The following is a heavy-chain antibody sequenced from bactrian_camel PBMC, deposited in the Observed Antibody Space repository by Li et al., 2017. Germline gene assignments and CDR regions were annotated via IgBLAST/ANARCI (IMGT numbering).Heavy chain of an antibody. J-gene: IGHJ4*01. CDR2: ISVNSRP. D-gene: IGHD1*01. Sequence: QLVESGGGSVQTGGSLRLSCLASNSLPNNYCMGWYRHRSGKAREGIAAISVNSRPTYADSVKGRFTVSRDNVANTLYLQMNNLKPEDTAVYYCAAHTVAYCDPNIAFTIWGQGTQVTVS. V-gene: IGHV3S53*01. CDR3: AAHTVAYCDPNIAFTI. CDR1: NSLPNNYC.